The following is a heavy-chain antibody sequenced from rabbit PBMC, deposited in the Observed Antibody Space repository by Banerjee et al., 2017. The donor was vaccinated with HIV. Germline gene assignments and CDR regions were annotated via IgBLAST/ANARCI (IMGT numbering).Heavy chain of an antibody. D-gene: IGHD6-1*01. V-gene: IGHV1S40*01. CDR1: GLSFSGNYH. J-gene: IGHJ4*01. Sequence: QSLEESGGDLVKPGASLTLTCTASGLSFSGNYHMSWVRQAPGKRLEWIGYIYTTKGSTDYASWAKGRFTISKTSSTTVTLQMTSLTAADTATYFCARDADNAGYDYVDLWGPGTLVTVS. CDR2: IYTTKGST. CDR3: ARDADNAGYDYVDL.